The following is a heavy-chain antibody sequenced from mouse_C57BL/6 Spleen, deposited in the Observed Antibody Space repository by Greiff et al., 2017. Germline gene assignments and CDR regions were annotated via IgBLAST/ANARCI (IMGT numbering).Heavy chain of an antibody. J-gene: IGHJ3*01. D-gene: IGHD2-4*01. Sequence: VQLKESGGDLVKPGGSLKLSCAASGFTFSSYGMSWVRQTPDKRLEWVATISSGGSYTYYPDSVKGRFTISRDNAKNTLYLQMSSLKSEDTAMYYCARHYDYDVVAYWGQGTLVTVSA. CDR3: ARHYDYDVVAY. V-gene: IGHV5-6*01. CDR1: GFTFSSYG. CDR2: ISSGGSYT.